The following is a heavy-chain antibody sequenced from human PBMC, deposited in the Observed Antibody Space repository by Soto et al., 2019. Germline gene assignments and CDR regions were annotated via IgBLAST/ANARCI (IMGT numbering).Heavy chain of an antibody. J-gene: IGHJ3*02. Sequence: QVQLQQWGAGLLKPSETLSLTCAVDGGSFSGYYWSWIRQPPGKGLEWIGEINHSGSTNYNPSLKSRVTISVDTSKNQFSLKLSSVTAADTAVYYCARGLWVSAFDIWGQGTMVTVSS. CDR2: INHSGST. V-gene: IGHV4-34*01. CDR1: GGSFSGYY. D-gene: IGHD3-10*01. CDR3: ARGLWVSAFDI.